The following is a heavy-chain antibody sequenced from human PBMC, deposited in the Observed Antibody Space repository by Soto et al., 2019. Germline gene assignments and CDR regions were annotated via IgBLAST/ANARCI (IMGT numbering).Heavy chain of an antibody. J-gene: IGHJ4*02. V-gene: IGHV3-30-3*01. CDR3: ARESSSTVTTGGGGSAKDY. Sequence: QVHLVESGGGVVQPGRSLRLSCAASGLTFSNYAMHWVRQAPGQGLEWVAFISYDGTNRCYPDSVKGRFTISRDNSKNTLYLQMNSLKTEDTAVYYCARESSSTVTTGGGGSAKDYWGQGTLVTVSS. CDR1: GLTFSNYA. CDR2: ISYDGTNR. D-gene: IGHD4-17*01.